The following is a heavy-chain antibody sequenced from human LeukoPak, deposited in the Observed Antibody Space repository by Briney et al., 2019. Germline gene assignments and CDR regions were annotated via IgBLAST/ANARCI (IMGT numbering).Heavy chain of an antibody. J-gene: IGHJ4*02. V-gene: IGHV3-11*06. Sequence: GGSLRLFCAASGFTFSDYYRSWIRQAPGKGLEWVSYITSSSYTNYADSVKGRFTISRDNAKNSLYLQMNSLRPEDTAVYYCARDAGGYYPDYWGQGTLVTVSS. CDR2: ITSSSYT. CDR3: ARDAGGYYPDY. CDR1: GFTFSDYY. D-gene: IGHD3-22*01.